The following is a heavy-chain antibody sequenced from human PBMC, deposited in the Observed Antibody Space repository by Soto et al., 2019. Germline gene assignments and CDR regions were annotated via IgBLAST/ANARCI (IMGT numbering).Heavy chain of an antibody. J-gene: IGHJ5*02. Sequence: QVQLVQSGTEVKKPGSSVKVSCKASGGSLSTNPISWVRQAPGQGLEWMGGTGSGTGPGNHAQKFQGRLTVTADKSTSTVYLELTKLSAEDTAVYYCARRDSGGFYRFFETWGQGTLVTVSS. V-gene: IGHV1-69*06. CDR3: ARRDSGGFYRFFET. CDR2: TGSGTGPG. D-gene: IGHD2-15*01. CDR1: GGSLSTNP.